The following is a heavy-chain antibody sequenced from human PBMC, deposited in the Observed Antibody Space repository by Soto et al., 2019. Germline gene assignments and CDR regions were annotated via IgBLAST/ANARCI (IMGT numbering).Heavy chain of an antibody. CDR2: TYHGEAT. V-gene: IGHV4-4*02. Sequence: QVQLQESGPGLVKPSATLSLTCAVSGGSIRGHYWWSWVRQTPGKGLEWIGETYHGEATYYNPSLTSRVTVSTEECKNQLAVKLNFVTAGDTAVYYCAHQTISYTLDVWGQWTTVTVSS. CDR1: GGSIRGHYW. J-gene: IGHJ6*02. CDR3: AHQTISYTLDV. D-gene: IGHD1-1*01.